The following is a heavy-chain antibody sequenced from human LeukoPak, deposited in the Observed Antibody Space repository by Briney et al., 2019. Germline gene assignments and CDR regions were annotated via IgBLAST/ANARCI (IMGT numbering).Heavy chain of an antibody. CDR3: ATQSYGLFAY. Sequence: PGGSLRLSCTASGFTFSSYWMSWVRQAPGKGLEWVANIKQDGSEKYYVDSVKGRFTISRDNAKISLYLQMNSPRPDDTAVYYCATQSYGLFAYWGQGTLVTVSS. CDR1: GFTFSSYW. CDR2: IKQDGSEK. J-gene: IGHJ4*02. V-gene: IGHV3-7*01. D-gene: IGHD4-17*01.